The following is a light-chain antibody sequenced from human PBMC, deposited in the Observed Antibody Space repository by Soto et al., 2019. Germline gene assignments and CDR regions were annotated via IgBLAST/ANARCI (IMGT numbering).Light chain of an antibody. J-gene: IGLJ2*01. V-gene: IGLV2-11*01. CDR2: DVS. CDR1: SNDIGGYNY. Sequence: QSALTQPRSVSGSPGQAVTISCTGTSNDIGGYNYVSWYQQHPDKAPKLMIFDVSQRPSGVPDRFSGSKSDNTASLTISGLQAEDEADYYCCSYAGSYTFVVFGGGTQLTVL. CDR3: CSYAGSYTFVV.